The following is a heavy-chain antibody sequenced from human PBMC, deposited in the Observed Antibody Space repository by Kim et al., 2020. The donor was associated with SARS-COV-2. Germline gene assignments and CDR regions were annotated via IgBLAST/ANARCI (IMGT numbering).Heavy chain of an antibody. V-gene: IGHV3-21*01. Sequence: GGSLRLSCAASGFTFSSYSMNWVRQAPGKGLEWVSSISSSSSYIYYADSVKGRFTISRDNAKNSLYLQMNSLRAEDTAVYYCASVRHSYGGWAYWGQGTLVTVSS. CDR2: ISSSSSYI. CDR3: ASVRHSYGGWAY. J-gene: IGHJ4*02. CDR1: GFTFSSYS. D-gene: IGHD5-18*01.